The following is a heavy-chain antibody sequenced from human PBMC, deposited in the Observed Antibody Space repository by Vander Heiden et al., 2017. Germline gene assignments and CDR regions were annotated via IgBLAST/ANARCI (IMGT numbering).Heavy chain of an antibody. CDR3: AKVYDFWSGPIDY. CDR1: GFTFSSYA. V-gene: IGHV3-23*01. Sequence: EVQLLESGGGLVQPGGSLRRSCAASGFTFSSYALSWVRQAPGKVLEWVSAISGSGGSTYYADSVKGRFTISRDNSKNTLYLQMNSLSAEDTAVYYCAKVYDFWSGPIDYWGQGTLVTVSS. J-gene: IGHJ4*02. CDR2: ISGSGGST. D-gene: IGHD3-3*01.